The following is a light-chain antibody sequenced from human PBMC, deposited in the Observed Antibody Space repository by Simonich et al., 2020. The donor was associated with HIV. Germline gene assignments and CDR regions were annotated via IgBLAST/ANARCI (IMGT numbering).Light chain of an antibody. CDR2: KDS. CDR3: QSADSSGTYSV. V-gene: IGLV3-25*03. J-gene: IGLJ3*02. Sequence: SYELTQPPSVSVSPGQTARITCSGDALPKQYAYWYQQKPGQAPVLGIYKDSERPSGIPERFSGSSSGTTVTLTISGVQPEDEADYYCQSADSSGTYSVFGGGAKLTVL. CDR1: ALPKQY.